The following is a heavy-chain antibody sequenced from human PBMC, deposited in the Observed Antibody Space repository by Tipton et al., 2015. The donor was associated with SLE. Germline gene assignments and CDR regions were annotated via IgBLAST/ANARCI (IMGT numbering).Heavy chain of an antibody. V-gene: IGHV4-59*01. J-gene: IGHJ4*02. Sequence: TLSLTCTVSGGSIRSYYWSWIRQTPGKGLEWIGYIYYSGSTNYNPSLRSRVTLSIDTSKNQFSLKVTSVTAADTAVYYCARGARGYSYGSDEDFDSWGQGILVTVSS. CDR1: GGSIRSYY. CDR3: ARGARGYSYGSDEDFDS. D-gene: IGHD5-18*01. CDR2: IYYSGST.